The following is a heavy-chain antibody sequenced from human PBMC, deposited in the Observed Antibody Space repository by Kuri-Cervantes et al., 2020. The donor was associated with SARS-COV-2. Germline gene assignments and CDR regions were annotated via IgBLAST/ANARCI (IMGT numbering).Heavy chain of an antibody. J-gene: IGHJ6*03. D-gene: IGHD1-26*01. Sequence: SETLSLTCAISGDSVSSNSAAWNWIRQSPSRGLEWLGRTYYRSKWYNDYAVSVKSRITINPDTSKNQFSLKLSSVTAADTAVYYCATHSGSYPYYYYYYMDVWGKGTTVTVSS. CDR2: TYYRSKWYN. V-gene: IGHV6-1*01. CDR1: GDSVSSNSAA. CDR3: ATHSGSYPYYYYYYMDV.